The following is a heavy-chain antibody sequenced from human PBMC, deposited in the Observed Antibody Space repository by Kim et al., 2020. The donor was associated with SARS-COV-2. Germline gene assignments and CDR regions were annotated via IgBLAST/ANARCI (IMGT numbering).Heavy chain of an antibody. CDR1: GYSFTSYW. V-gene: IGHV5-51*01. Sequence: GESLKISCKASGYSFTSYWIGWVRQMPGKGLEWMGIIYPHDSETTYNPSFEGQVTISADKSINTAYLQWSNLKASDSATYYCARHVRISMIRGGIASKFDYWGLGTLVTVSS. CDR2: IYPHDSET. CDR3: ARHVRISMIRGGIASKFDY. D-gene: IGHD3-10*01. J-gene: IGHJ4*02.